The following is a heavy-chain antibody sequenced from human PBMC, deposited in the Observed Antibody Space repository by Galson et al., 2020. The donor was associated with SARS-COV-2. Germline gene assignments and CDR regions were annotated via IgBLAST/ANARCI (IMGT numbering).Heavy chain of an antibody. CDR2: IYTSGST. D-gene: IGHD3-10*01. V-gene: IGHV4-61*02. Sequence: SETLSLTCTVSGGSISSGSYYWSWIRQPAGKGLEWIGRIYTSGSTNYNPYLKSRVTISVDTSKNQFSLKLSSVTAADTAVYYCASQIWFGELLDKYAFDIWGQGTMVTVSS. J-gene: IGHJ3*02. CDR3: ASQIWFGELLDKYAFDI. CDR1: GGSISSGSYY.